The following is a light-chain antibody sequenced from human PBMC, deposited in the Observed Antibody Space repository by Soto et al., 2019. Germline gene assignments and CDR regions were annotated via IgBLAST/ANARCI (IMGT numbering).Light chain of an antibody. CDR1: QSISNW. CDR3: QQYNSYS. Sequence: DIRMNKSPSTLPASVGDRVTITCRASQSISNWLAWYQQKPGTAPKVLIYHASNLQSVVPSRFSGSGSGTEFTLTISRLQPDDFATYYCQQYNSYSFGQRTKVDI. V-gene: IGKV1-5*01. CDR2: HAS. J-gene: IGKJ1*01.